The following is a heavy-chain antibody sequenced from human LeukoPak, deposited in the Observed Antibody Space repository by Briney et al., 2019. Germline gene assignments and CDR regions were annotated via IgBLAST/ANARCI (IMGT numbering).Heavy chain of an antibody. CDR3: ARAYSSRWYDAFDL. D-gene: IGHD6-13*01. V-gene: IGHV3-30*04. J-gene: IGHJ3*01. Sequence: GGSLRLSCAASGFTFSSYAMHWVRQAPGKGLEWVAVISYDGSNKYYADSVKGRFTISRDNSKNTLYLQMNSLRAEDTAVYYCARAYSSRWYDAFDLWGQGTMVTVSS. CDR2: ISYDGSNK. CDR1: GFTFSSYA.